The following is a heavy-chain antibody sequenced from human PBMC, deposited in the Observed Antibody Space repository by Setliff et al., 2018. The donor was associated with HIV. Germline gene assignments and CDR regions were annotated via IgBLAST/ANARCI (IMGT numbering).Heavy chain of an antibody. Sequence: GASVKVSCKASGYTFTSYAISWMRQAPGQGLEWMGGIIPIFGTANYAQKFQGRVTITADESTSTAYMEPSSLRSEDTAVYYCARDSSGWSPFDYWGQGTLVTVSS. J-gene: IGHJ4*02. CDR3: ARDSSGWSPFDY. CDR1: GYTFTSYA. D-gene: IGHD6-19*01. V-gene: IGHV1-69*13. CDR2: IIPIFGTA.